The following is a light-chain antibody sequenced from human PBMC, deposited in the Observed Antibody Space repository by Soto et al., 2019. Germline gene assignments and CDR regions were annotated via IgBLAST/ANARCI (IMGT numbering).Light chain of an antibody. J-gene: IGKJ2*01. V-gene: IGKV1-5*03. Sequence: DIQMTQSPSTLSSSVGDRVSITCRASQSISSWLAWYQQKPGKAPNLLIYKASSLQSGVPSRCSGSGSETEFPLTSSSLQPDDFATYYCQQYNSYSFTFGQGTKLEIK. CDR1: QSISSW. CDR2: KAS. CDR3: QQYNSYSFT.